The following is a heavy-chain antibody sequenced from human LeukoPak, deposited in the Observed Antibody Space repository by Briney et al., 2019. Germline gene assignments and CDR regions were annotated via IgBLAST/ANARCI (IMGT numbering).Heavy chain of an antibody. V-gene: IGHV3-30*04. CDR3: ARDQILLWFGGPAQGFDY. CDR2: ISYDGSNK. CDR1: GFTFSNYA. J-gene: IGHJ4*02. Sequence: PGGSLRLSCAASGFTFSNYAMHWVRQAPGKGLEWVAVISYDGSNKYYADSVKGRFTISRNNSKNTLYLQMNSLRAEDTAVYYCARDQILLWFGGPAQGFDYWGQGTLVTVSS. D-gene: IGHD3-10*01.